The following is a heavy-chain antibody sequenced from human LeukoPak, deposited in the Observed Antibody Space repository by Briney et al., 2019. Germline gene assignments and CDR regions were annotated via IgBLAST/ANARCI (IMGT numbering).Heavy chain of an antibody. D-gene: IGHD3-22*01. CDR1: VGYISSSSYY. Sequence: PSETLSLTCTVSVGYISSSSYYWDWIRQPSGRGPEWIGSIYYSGSTYYNPSLKSRVTIFLDTSKNQFSLKLATVTAADTAVYYCARRLYYDSTGYLDWGQGTLVTVSS. J-gene: IGHJ1*01. V-gene: IGHV4-39*01. CDR3: ARRLYYDSTGYLD. CDR2: IYYSGST.